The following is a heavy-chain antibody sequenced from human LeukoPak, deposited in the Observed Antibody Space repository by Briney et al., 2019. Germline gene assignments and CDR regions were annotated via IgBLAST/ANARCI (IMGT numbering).Heavy chain of an antibody. J-gene: IGHJ5*02. CDR2: INPNSGGT. V-gene: IGHV1-2*02. Sequence: ASVKVSCKASGYTFTGYYMHWVRQAPGQGLEWMGWINPNSGGTNYAQKFQGRVTMTRDTSISTAYMELSRLRSDDTAVYYCAREGNYYDSSGFHPWGKEPWSPSPQ. D-gene: IGHD3-22*01. CDR3: AREGNYYDSSGFHP. CDR1: GYTFTGYY.